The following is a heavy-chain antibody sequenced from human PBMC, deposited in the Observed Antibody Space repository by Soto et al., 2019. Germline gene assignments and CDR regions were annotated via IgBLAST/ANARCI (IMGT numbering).Heavy chain of an antibody. J-gene: IGHJ6*02. V-gene: IGHV1-69*12. CDR1: GGTFSRYA. D-gene: IGHD3-16*01. Sequence: QVQLVQSGAEVKKPGSSVKVSCKASGGTFSRYAISWVRQAPGQGLEWMGGIIAIFGTANYAQKFQGRVTITADESTSTAYMELSSLTSEDAAVYYCARDIVFGGTYGMDVWGQGTTVTVSS. CDR2: IIAIFGTA. CDR3: ARDIVFGGTYGMDV.